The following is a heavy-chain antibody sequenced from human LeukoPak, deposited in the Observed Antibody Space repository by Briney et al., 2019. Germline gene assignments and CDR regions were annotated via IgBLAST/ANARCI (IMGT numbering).Heavy chain of an antibody. CDR1: GFTFSSYS. Sequence: GGSLRLSCAASGFTFSSYSMNWVRQAPGKGLEWVSSISSSSSYIYYADSVKGRFTISRDNAKNSLYLQMNSLRAVDTAVYYCARDFYDSSGYYYYYYYYGMDVWGQGTTVTVSS. D-gene: IGHD3-22*01. J-gene: IGHJ6*02. V-gene: IGHV3-21*01. CDR3: ARDFYDSSGYYYYYYYYGMDV. CDR2: ISSSSSYI.